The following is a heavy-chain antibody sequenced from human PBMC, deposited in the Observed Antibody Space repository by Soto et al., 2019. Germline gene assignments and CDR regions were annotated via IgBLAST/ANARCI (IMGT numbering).Heavy chain of an antibody. CDR1: GGSISSGGYY. CDR3: ARGPYYYDSSGYSWFDP. CDR2: IYYSGST. D-gene: IGHD3-22*01. J-gene: IGHJ5*02. Sequence: SETLSLTCTVSGGSISSGGYYWSWIRQHPGKDLEWIGYIYYSGSTYYNPSLKSRVTISVDTSKNQFSLKLSSVTAADTAVYYCARGPYYYDSSGYSWFDPWGQGTLVTVSS. V-gene: IGHV4-31*03.